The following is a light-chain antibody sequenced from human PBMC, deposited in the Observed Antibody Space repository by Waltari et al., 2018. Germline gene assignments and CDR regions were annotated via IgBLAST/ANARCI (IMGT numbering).Light chain of an antibody. J-gene: IGKJ1*01. CDR1: QSVSRT. CDR2: DAS. CDR3: QKYGTLPAT. Sequence: EIVFTQSPGTLSFSPGERATLSCRASQSVSRTLAWYQQKPGQAPRLLIYDASTRATGIPDRFSGSGFGTDFSLTISRLEPEDFAVYYCQKYGTLPATFGQGTTVEIK. V-gene: IGKV3-20*01.